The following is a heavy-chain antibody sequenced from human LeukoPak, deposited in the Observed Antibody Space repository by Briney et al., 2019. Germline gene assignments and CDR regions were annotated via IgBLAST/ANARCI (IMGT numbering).Heavy chain of an antibody. CDR1: GGSISSSSYY. Sequence: PSETLSLTCTVSGGSISSSSYYWGWIRQPPGKGLEWIGSIYYSGSTYYNPSLKSRVTISVDTSKNQFSLRLTSVTAADTAVYYCARQRSYLWDAFDIWGQGTLVTVSS. CDR3: ARQRSYLWDAFDI. J-gene: IGHJ3*02. V-gene: IGHV4-39*01. D-gene: IGHD2-21*01. CDR2: IYYSGST.